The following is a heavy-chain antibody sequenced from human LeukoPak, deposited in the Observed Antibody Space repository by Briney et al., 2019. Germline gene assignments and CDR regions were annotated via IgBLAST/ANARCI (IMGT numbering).Heavy chain of an antibody. D-gene: IGHD2-2*01. CDR1: GYSFTNYW. J-gene: IGHJ5*02. Sequence: GESLKISCEAFGYSFTNYWIGWVRQMPGKGLEWMGVIYSGDSRTRYSPSFQGQVTISADKSTNTAYLQWNSLKASDTATYYCACRDLASTRSGPWGQGTLVTVSS. CDR2: IYSGDSRT. V-gene: IGHV5-51*01. CDR3: ACRDLASTRSGP.